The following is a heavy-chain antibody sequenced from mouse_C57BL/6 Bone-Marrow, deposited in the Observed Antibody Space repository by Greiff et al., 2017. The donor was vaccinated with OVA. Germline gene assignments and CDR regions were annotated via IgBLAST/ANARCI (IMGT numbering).Heavy chain of an antibody. J-gene: IGHJ3*01. CDR1: GFNFTDDS. V-gene: IGHV14-4*01. CDR3: TASLDGYLAY. D-gene: IGHD2-3*01. Sequence: VQLQQSGAELVRPGASVKLSCTASGFNFTDDSMHWVKQRPEQGLEWIGWIDPGNGGTEYASKFQGKATITADTSSNTAYLQLSSLTSEDTAVYYCTASLDGYLAYWGQGTLVTVSA. CDR2: IDPGNGGT.